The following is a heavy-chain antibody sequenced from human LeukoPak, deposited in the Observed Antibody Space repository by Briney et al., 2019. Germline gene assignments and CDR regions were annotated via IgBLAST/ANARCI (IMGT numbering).Heavy chain of an antibody. D-gene: IGHD5-12*01. J-gene: IGHJ6*03. CDR2: IYTSGST. V-gene: IGHV4-61*02. CDR3: ARDGHSGYYMDV. Sequence: SETLSPTCTVSGGSISSGSYYWSWIRQPAGKGLEWIGRIYTSGSTNYNPSVKSRVAISLDTSKNQFSLKLSSVTAADTAVYYCARDGHSGYYMDVWGKGTTVTISS. CDR1: GGSISSGSYY.